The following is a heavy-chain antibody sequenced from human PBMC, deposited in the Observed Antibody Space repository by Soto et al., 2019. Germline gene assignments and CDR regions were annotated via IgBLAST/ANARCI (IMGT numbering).Heavy chain of an antibody. V-gene: IGHV1-69*01. CDR3: TRDGRYNCIDLSRKNGYYFDD. CDR1: GGTFSSNA. D-gene: IGHD1-1*01. CDR2: IIPILGTA. Sequence: QVQLVQSGAEVKKPGCSVKVSCKAPGGTFSSNAISWVRQAPGQSLEWMGGIIPILGTANYAQKYQGRVTITADESTSTVYMELSSRGSEDTAVYYCTRDGRYNCIDLSRKNGYYFDDRGQGTLVTVT. J-gene: IGHJ4*02.